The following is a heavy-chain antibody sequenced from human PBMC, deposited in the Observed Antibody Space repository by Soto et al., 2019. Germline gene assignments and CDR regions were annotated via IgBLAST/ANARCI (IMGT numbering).Heavy chain of an antibody. CDR2: ITSSGSAI. Sequence: EVQLVESGGGLVQPGGSLRLSCEASGVTFSSYSMNWVRQAPGKGLRWVSVITSSGSAIYYADSVMGRFTISRDNAKNSLHPQMNSLRAEDTAVYYWARGYTGYVNTALAYWGHGTLVTASS. V-gene: IGHV3-48*01. J-gene: IGHJ4*01. CDR3: ARGYTGYVNTALAY. CDR1: GVTFSSYS. D-gene: IGHD5-12*01.